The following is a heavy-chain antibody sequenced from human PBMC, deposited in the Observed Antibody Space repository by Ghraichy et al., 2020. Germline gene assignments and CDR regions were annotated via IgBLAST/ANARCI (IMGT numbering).Heavy chain of an antibody. D-gene: IGHD6-13*01. CDR2: ISSSGSSI. Sequence: LTCAASGFTFSSYSMNWVRQAPGKGLEWVSYISSSGSSIYYADSVNGRFTISRDNAKNSLYLQMNSLRAEDTVVYYCARDCGSSSPSSLDYWGQGTLVTVSS. V-gene: IGHV3-48*01. CDR1: GFTFSSYS. J-gene: IGHJ4*02. CDR3: ARDCGSSSPSSLDY.